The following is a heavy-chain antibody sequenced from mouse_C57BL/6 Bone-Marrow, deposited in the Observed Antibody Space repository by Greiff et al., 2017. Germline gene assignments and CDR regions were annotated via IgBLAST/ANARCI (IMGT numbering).Heavy chain of an antibody. J-gene: IGHJ1*03. D-gene: IGHD2-4*01. CDR3: AMNYDYEWYFDV. CDR1: SYTFTSYW. CDR2: IHPSDSDT. Sequence: QVQLQQPGAELVKPGASVKVSCKASSYTFTSYWMHWVKQRPGQGLEWIGRIHPSDSDTNYNQKFKGKATLTVDKSSSTAYMQLSSLTSEDSAVYYCAMNYDYEWYFDVWGTGTTVTVSS. V-gene: IGHV1-74*01.